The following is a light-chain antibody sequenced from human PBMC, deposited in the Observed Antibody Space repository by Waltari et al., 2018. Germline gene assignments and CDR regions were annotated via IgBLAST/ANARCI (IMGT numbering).Light chain of an antibody. CDR1: SSDVGTYNL. Sequence: QSALTQPASVSGSPGQSITISCTGTSSDVGTYNLVSWYQPHPGKAPKVIIYGVTPRPSGVSNRFSGSKSGNTASLTISVLQAEDEADYYCCSYADGTTSVFGGGTKLTVL. J-gene: IGLJ3*02. CDR3: CSYADGTTSV. V-gene: IGLV2-23*02. CDR2: GVT.